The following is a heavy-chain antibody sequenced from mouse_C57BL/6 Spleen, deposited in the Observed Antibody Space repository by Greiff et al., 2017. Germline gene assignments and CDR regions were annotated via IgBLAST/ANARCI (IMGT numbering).Heavy chain of an antibody. J-gene: IGHJ4*01. D-gene: IGHD2-2*01. Sequence: EVKVVESGGGLVKPGGSLKLSCAASGFTFSDYGMHWVRQAPEKGLEWVAYISSGSSTIYYADTVKGRFTISRDNAKNTLFLQMTSLRSEDTAMYYCARSPGLRRGYYYAMDYWGQGTSVTVSS. CDR3: ARSPGLRRGYYYAMDY. CDR2: ISSGSSTI. V-gene: IGHV5-17*01. CDR1: GFTFSDYG.